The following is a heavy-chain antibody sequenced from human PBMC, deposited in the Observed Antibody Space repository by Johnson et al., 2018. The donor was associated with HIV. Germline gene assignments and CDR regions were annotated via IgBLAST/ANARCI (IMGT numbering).Heavy chain of an antibody. Sequence: WYDGSNKYYADSVKGRFTISRDNSKNTLYLQMNSLRAEDTAVYYCAKDYSSILSAFDIWGQGTMVTVSS. CDR3: AKDYSSILSAFDI. CDR2: WYDGSNK. J-gene: IGHJ3*02. V-gene: IGHV3-33*06. D-gene: IGHD6-13*01.